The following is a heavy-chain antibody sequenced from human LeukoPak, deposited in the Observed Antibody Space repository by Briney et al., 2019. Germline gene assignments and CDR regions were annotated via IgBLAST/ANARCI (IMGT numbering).Heavy chain of an antibody. CDR1: GFSFDDYA. J-gene: IGHJ3*02. CDR2: ISWNSGSI. CDR3: VIDSWSGFLDAFDI. Sequence: GGSLRLSCAASGFSFDDYAMHWVRQAPGKGLEWVAGISWNSGSIDYVDSVKGRFTISRDNAKNSLYLQMNSLRAEDTAVYYCVIDSWSGFLDAFDIWGQGTMVTVSS. V-gene: IGHV3-9*01. D-gene: IGHD3-3*01.